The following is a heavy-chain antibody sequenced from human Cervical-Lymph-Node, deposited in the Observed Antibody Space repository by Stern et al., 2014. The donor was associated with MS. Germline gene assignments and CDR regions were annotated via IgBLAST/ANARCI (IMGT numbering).Heavy chain of an antibody. CDR2: MNPNSGNT. Sequence: VQLVESGAEVKKPGASVKVSCKASGYTFTNHDINWVRQATGQGLEWMGWMNPNSGNTGYAQRFQGRITMTRNTSINTAYMDLSSLTSEDTAVYYCVAKPPTWGQGTLVTVSS. CDR1: GYTFTNHD. J-gene: IGHJ5*02. V-gene: IGHV1-8*01. CDR3: VAKPPT.